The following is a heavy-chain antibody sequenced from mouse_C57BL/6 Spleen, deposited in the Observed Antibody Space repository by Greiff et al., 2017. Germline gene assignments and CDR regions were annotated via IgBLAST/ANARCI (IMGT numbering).Heavy chain of an antibody. CDR2: ISSGGSYT. V-gene: IGHV5-6*01. CDR3: AITTVPDYYAMDY. CDR1: GFTFSSYG. D-gene: IGHD1-1*01. Sequence: EVKLMESGGDLVKPGGSLKLSCAASGFTFSSYGMSWVRQTPDKRLEWVATISSGGSYTYYPDSVKGRFTISRDNAKNTLYLQMSSLKSEDTAMYYCAITTVPDYYAMDYWGQGTSVTVSS. J-gene: IGHJ4*01.